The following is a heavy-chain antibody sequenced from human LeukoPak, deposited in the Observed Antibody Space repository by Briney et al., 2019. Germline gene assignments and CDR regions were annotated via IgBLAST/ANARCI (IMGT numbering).Heavy chain of an antibody. CDR2: IYSGGST. V-gene: IGHV3-66*01. CDR3: AREIYCGGDCDPDLLL. D-gene: IGHD2-21*02. Sequence: PGGSLRLSCAASGFTVSSNYMSWVRQAPGKGLEWVSVIYSGGSTYYADSVKGRFTISRDNSKNTLYLQMNSLRAEDTAVYYCAREIYCGGDCDPDLLLRGQGTLVTVSS. J-gene: IGHJ4*02. CDR1: GFTVSSNY.